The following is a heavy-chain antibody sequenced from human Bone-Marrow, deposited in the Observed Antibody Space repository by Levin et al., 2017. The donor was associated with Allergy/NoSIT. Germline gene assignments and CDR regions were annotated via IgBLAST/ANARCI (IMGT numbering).Heavy chain of an antibody. J-gene: IGHJ4*02. CDR1: GFTFRHYT. CDR3: ARDPARGYYDSSGYSGDH. D-gene: IGHD3-22*01. V-gene: IGHV3-48*02. CDR2: ITSSGDST. Sequence: SCAASGFTFRHYTMNWVRQAPGKGLEWVSCITSSGDSTYYADSVQGRFTISRDNAKNSLYLQLNRLRDEDTAMYYCARDPARGYYDSSGYSGDHWGQGTLVTVSS.